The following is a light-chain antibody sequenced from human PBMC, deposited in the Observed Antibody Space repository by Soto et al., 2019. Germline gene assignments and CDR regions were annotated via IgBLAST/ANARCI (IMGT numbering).Light chain of an antibody. CDR1: QSIGSSY. V-gene: IGKV3-20*01. CDR3: QQYESSPPKYT. CDR2: ATS. J-gene: IGKJ2*01. Sequence: EIVLTQSPGTLSLAPGEGATLSCRVSQSIGSSYLAWYQQKPGQPPRLLIYATSTRANGIPGRFSGSGSGTDFTLTISRLEPADFAVYYCQQYESSPPKYTFGQGTKLEIK.